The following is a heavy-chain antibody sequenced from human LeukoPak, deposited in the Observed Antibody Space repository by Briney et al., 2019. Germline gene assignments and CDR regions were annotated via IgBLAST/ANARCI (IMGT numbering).Heavy chain of an antibody. CDR3: ARDRVSASLNCFDP. J-gene: IGHJ5*02. Sequence: GRSLRLSCAASGSTFSSFGMHWVRQAPGKGLEWVADIWSDGSKKYYADSVQGRFTISRDDSKNTLYLQMSSLRAEDTAVYYCARDRVSASLNCFDPWGQGTLVTVSS. D-gene: IGHD2-2*01. V-gene: IGHV3-33*01. CDR1: GSTFSSFG. CDR2: IWSDGSKK.